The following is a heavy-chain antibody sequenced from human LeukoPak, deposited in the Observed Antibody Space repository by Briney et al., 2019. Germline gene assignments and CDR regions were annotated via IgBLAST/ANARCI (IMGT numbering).Heavy chain of an antibody. CDR2: INPNSGGT. CDR1: GYTFTDYY. CDR3: ARGVDYYDRYFDY. J-gene: IGHJ4*02. Sequence: ASVRVSCKASGYTFTDYYIHWVRQAPGQGLEWMGWINPNSGGTNYAQKFQGRVTMTRDTSISTAYMELSRLRSDDTAVYYCARGVDYYDRYFDYWGQGTLVTVSS. D-gene: IGHD3-22*01. V-gene: IGHV1-2*02.